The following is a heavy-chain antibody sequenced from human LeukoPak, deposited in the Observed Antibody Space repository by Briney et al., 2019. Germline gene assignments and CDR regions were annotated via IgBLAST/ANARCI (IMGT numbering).Heavy chain of an antibody. CDR3: AGSGLSSSWPLGREYYMDV. Sequence: SETLSLTCTVSGGSISSSSYYWGWIRQAPGKGLEWIGSIYYSGSTYYNPSVKSRVTISVDTSKNQFSLKLSSVTAADTAVYYCAGSGLSSSWPLGREYYMDVWGKGTTVTVSS. D-gene: IGHD6-13*01. V-gene: IGHV4-39*07. CDR2: IYYSGST. CDR1: GGSISSSSYY. J-gene: IGHJ6*03.